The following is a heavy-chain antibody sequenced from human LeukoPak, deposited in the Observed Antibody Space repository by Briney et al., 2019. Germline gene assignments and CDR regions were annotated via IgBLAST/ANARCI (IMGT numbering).Heavy chain of an antibody. CDR1: GYSFTSYW. V-gene: IGHV5-10-1*01. Sequence: GEPLRISCKGSGYSFTSYWISWVRQMPGKGLEWMGRIDPSDSYTNYSPSSQGHVTISADKSISTAYLQWSSLKASDTAMYYCARHRGYCSGGSCYSGWFDPWGQGTLVTVSS. CDR2: IDPSDSYT. D-gene: IGHD2-15*01. CDR3: ARHRGYCSGGSCYSGWFDP. J-gene: IGHJ5*02.